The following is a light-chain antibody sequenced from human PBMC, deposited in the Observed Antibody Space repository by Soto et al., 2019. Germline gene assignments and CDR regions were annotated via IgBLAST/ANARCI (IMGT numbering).Light chain of an antibody. CDR3: AVWDDGLNGWV. CDR1: SPNIGINT. V-gene: IGLV1-44*01. CDR2: GNN. Sequence: QLVLTQPPSASGTPGQRVSISCSGSSPNIGINTVNWYQQLPGTAPKLLIYGNNERPSGVPDRFSGSKSGTSASLAISGLQSEDEADYYCAVWDDGLNGWVFGGGTKLTVL. J-gene: IGLJ3*02.